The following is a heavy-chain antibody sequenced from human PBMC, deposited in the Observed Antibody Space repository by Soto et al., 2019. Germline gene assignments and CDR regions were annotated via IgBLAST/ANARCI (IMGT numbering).Heavy chain of an antibody. V-gene: IGHV1-3*01. CDR3: ARGLNGYSHYFDC. Sequence: ASVKVSCKASGYIFTSYVMHWVRQAPGQRLEWMGWINAGNGNTKYSQKFQGRVTITRDTSASTAYMELSSLRSEDTAVYYCARGLNGYSHYFDCWGQGTLVTVSS. CDR2: INAGNGNT. J-gene: IGHJ4*02. D-gene: IGHD5-18*01. CDR1: GYIFTSYV.